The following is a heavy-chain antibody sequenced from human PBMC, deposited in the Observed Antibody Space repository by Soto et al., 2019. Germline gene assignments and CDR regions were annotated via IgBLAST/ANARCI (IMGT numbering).Heavy chain of an antibody. CDR2: ISSSSSYI. Sequence: EVQLVESGGGLVKPGGSLRLSCAASGFTFSSYSMNWVRQAPGKGLEWVSSISSSSSYIYYADSVKGRFTISRDNAKNSLYLQMNSLRAEDTALYYCARDIRSSDYDYIWGSYRPGLGFDPWGQGTLVTVSS. CDR3: ARDIRSSDYDYIWGSYRPGLGFDP. J-gene: IGHJ5*02. D-gene: IGHD3-16*02. CDR1: GFTFSSYS. V-gene: IGHV3-21*01.